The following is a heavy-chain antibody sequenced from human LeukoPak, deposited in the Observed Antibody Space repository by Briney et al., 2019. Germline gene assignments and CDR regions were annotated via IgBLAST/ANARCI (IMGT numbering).Heavy chain of an antibody. CDR1: GYSFNGYY. CDR2: INPNSGLT. D-gene: IGHD2-2*01. V-gene: IGHV1-2*02. Sequence: SANFSCKASGYSFNGYYMHWLGPAPGQGLEWLGWINPNSGLTNSAQRFQGRVTMTRNTSINTAYIELDGLTSDDPAMYYCSRDREPGVPASIFDPWGQRAIVRVST. CDR3: SRDREPGVPASIFDP. J-gene: IGHJ5*02.